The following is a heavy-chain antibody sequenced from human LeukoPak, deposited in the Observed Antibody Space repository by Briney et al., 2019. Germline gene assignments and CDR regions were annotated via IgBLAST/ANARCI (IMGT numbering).Heavy chain of an antibody. J-gene: IGHJ5*02. D-gene: IGHD6-13*01. CDR3: ARAKYSSSWYSWFDP. CDR2: IYYSGGT. Sequence: SETLSLTCTVSGDSIGTYYWSWIRQPPGKGLEWIGYIYYSGGTNYNPSLKSRVTISVDKSKNQFSLKLTSVTVADTAVYYCARAKYSSSWYSWFDPWGQGTLVTVSS. CDR1: GDSIGTYY. V-gene: IGHV4-59*01.